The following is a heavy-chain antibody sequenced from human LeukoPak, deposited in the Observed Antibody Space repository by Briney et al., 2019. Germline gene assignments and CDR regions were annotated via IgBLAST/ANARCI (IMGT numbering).Heavy chain of an antibody. CDR1: GGTFSSYA. Sequence: SVKVSCQASGGTFSSYAISWVRQAPGQGLGWMGGVIPIFGTANYAQKFQGRVTITADESTSTAYMELSSLRSEDTAVYYCASSQYYYDSSGYYYLAFDIWGQGTMVTVSS. CDR2: VIPIFGTA. CDR3: ASSQYYYDSSGYYYLAFDI. J-gene: IGHJ3*02. V-gene: IGHV1-69*13. D-gene: IGHD3-22*01.